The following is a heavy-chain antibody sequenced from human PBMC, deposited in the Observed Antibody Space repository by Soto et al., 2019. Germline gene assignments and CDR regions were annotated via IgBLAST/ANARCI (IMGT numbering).Heavy chain of an antibody. Sequence: PSETLSLTCTVSGGSISSYYWSWIRQPPGKGLEWIGYIYYSGSTNYNPSLKSRVTISVDTSKNQFSLKLSSVTAADTAVYYCARTPRCSSTSCYKRDYYYYGMDVWGKGTTVTVSS. V-gene: IGHV4-59*01. CDR2: IYYSGST. CDR3: ARTPRCSSTSCYKRDYYYYGMDV. D-gene: IGHD2-2*02. CDR1: GGSISSYY. J-gene: IGHJ6*04.